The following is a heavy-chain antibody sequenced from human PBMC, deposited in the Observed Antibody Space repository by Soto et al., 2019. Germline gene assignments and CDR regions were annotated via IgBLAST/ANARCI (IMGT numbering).Heavy chain of an antibody. CDR2: IYSGGST. CDR3: ARSYYDILTGYSIFDY. V-gene: IGHV3-53*01. J-gene: IGHJ4*02. D-gene: IGHD3-9*01. Sequence: GGSLRLSCAASGFTVSSNYMSWVRQAPGKGLEWVSVIYSGGSTYYADSVKGRFTISRDNSKNTLYLQMSSLRAEDTAVYYCARSYYDILTGYSIFDYWGQGTLVTVSS. CDR1: GFTVSSNY.